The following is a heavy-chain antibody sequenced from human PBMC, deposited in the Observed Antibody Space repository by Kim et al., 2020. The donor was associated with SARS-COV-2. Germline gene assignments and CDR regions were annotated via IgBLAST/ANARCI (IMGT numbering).Heavy chain of an antibody. V-gene: IGHV1-24*01. Sequence: QKFQGRVTMTEDTSTDTAYMELSSLRSEDTAVYYCATDAGPYDILTGWFDPWGQGTLVTVSS. CDR3: ATDAGPYDILTGWFDP. D-gene: IGHD3-9*01. J-gene: IGHJ5*02.